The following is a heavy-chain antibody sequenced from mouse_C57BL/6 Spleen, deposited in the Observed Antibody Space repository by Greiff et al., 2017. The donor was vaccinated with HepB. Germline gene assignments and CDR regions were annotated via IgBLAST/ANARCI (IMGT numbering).Heavy chain of an antibody. V-gene: IGHV5-4*01. CDR2: ISDGGSYT. J-gene: IGHJ1*03. CDR1: GFTFSSYA. CDR3: AREVYWYFDV. Sequence: EVKVVESGGGLVKPGGSLKLSCAASGFTFSSYAMSWVRQTPEKRLEWVATISDGGSYTYYPDNVKGRFTISRDNAKNNLYLQMSHLKSEDTAMYYCAREVYWYFDVWGTGTTVTVSS.